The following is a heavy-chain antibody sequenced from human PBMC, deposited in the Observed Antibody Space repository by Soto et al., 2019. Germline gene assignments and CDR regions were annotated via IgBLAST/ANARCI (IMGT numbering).Heavy chain of an antibody. CDR3: ARHHPDILTGYYKPYFDY. CDR1: GGSISSYY. J-gene: IGHJ4*02. V-gene: IGHV4-59*08. Sequence: QVQLQESGPGLVKPSETLSLTCTVSGGSISSYYWSWIRQPPGKGLEWIGYIYYSGSTNYNPSLKSRVTISVDTSKNQFSLNLSSVTAADTAVYYCARHHPDILTGYYKPYFDYWGQGTLVTVSS. CDR2: IYYSGST. D-gene: IGHD3-9*01.